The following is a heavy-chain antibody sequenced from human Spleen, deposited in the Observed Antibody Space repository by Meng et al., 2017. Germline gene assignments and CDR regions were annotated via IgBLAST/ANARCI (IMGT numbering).Heavy chain of an antibody. D-gene: IGHD2-21*01. Sequence: QVQLQQWGAGLVKPSETLSLTCGVCAGSFSAYYWSWIRQPPGKGLEWIGEIYHSGSTNYNPSLKSRVTISVDTSKNQISLELTSVTAADTAVYYCARNGAYCLEYWGQGSLVTVSS. J-gene: IGHJ4*02. V-gene: IGHV4-34*02. CDR1: AGSFSAYY. CDR3: ARNGAYCLEY. CDR2: IYHSGST.